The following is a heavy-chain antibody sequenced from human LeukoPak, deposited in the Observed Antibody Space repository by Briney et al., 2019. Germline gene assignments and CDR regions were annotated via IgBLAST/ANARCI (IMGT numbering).Heavy chain of an antibody. J-gene: IGHJ6*03. Sequence: PGESLKISCEAAGYGFARYWIGWVRQRPGKGLEWMGIIYPADSDTRYSPSFQGQVTISVDKSISTAYLQWNSLKASDSAIYYCARRSGPSSSWHCPHFYMDVWGKGTTVTVSS. V-gene: IGHV5-51*01. CDR3: ARRSGPSSSWHCPHFYMDV. CDR2: IYPADSDT. D-gene: IGHD6-13*01. CDR1: GYGFARYW.